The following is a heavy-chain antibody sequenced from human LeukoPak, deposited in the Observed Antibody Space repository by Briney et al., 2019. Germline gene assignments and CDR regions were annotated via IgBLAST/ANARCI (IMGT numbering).Heavy chain of an antibody. CDR3: ARDPRNKGFDP. V-gene: IGHV3-74*01. J-gene: IGHJ5*02. CDR2: INGDGSDT. Sequence: AGGSLRLSCAASGFTFSGYWMHWARQSPGKGLVWVSCINGDGSDTRYAASVKGRFTISRDNAKNTLYLQMNSLRVEDTAVYYCARDPRNKGFDPWGQGTLVTVSS. D-gene: IGHD1/OR15-1a*01. CDR1: GFTFSGYW.